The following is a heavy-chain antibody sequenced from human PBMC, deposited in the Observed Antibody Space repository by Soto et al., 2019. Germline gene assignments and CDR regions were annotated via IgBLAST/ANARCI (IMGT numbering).Heavy chain of an antibody. CDR1: GXTFSSYP. Sequence: GSLRLSCAASGXTFSSYPMHWVRQAPGKGLEWVAVISYDGSNKYYADSVKGRFTISIDYSMNTLYLQMTSMRIEDTAMYYCARLWTYSSSPNWFDPWGQGTLVTVSS. CDR2: ISYDGSNK. D-gene: IGHD6-6*01. J-gene: IGHJ5*02. CDR3: ARLWTYSSSPNWFDP. V-gene: IGHV3-30-3*01.